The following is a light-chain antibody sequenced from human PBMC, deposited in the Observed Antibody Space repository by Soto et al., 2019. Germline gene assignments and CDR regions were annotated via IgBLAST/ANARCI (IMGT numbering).Light chain of an antibody. Sequence: EIQLTQSPSFLSASVGDRVTITCRASQAISGSLAWYQQKAGKAPKLLIYAASTLQSGVPSRFSVSGSGTDFTLTISSLLPEDFATYYCQQLHSYPLTFGGGTKVEIK. J-gene: IGKJ4*02. V-gene: IGKV1-9*01. CDR2: AAS. CDR1: QAISGS. CDR3: QQLHSYPLT.